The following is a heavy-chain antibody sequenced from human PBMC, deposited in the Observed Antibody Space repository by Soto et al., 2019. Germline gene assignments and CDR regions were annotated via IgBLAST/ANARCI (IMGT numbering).Heavy chain of an antibody. Sequence: QVQLQESGPGLVKPSQTLSLTCTVSGGSISSGGYYWSWIRQHPGKGLERIGYLYYSGSTYYNPSLKRRFTISLHTSKNHFPRKVSAVTAADTSVYYCARANQYYDFWSGPTRYNWFDPSGQGTLVTVSS. CDR3: ARANQYYDFWSGPTRYNWFDP. V-gene: IGHV4-31*03. D-gene: IGHD3-3*01. CDR2: LYYSGST. CDR1: GGSISSGGYY. J-gene: IGHJ5*02.